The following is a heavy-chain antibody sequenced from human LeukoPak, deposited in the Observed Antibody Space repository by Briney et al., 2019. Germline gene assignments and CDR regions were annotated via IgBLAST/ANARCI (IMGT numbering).Heavy chain of an antibody. V-gene: IGHV1-46*01. CDR3: ARPQSYYDILTGYFHDAFDI. CDR1: GYTFTSYY. D-gene: IGHD3-9*01. Sequence: ASVKVSCKASGYTFTSYYMHWVRQAPGQGLEWMGIINPSGGSTSYAQKFQGRVTMTRDTSTSTVYMELSSLRSEDTAVYYCARPQSYYDILTGYFHDAFDIWGQGTMVTVSS. J-gene: IGHJ3*02. CDR2: INPSGGST.